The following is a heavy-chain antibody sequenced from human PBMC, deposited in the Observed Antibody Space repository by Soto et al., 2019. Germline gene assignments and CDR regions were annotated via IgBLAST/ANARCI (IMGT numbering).Heavy chain of an antibody. CDR3: ARDSRWVGVVVPAASWWFDP. CDR2: IWYDGSNK. J-gene: IGHJ5*02. D-gene: IGHD2-2*01. V-gene: IGHV3-33*01. Sequence: GGSLRLSCAASGLTFSSYGMHWVRQAPGKGLEWVAVIWYDGSNKYYADSVKGRFTISRDNSKNTLYLQMNSLRAEDTAVYYCARDSRWVGVVVPAASWWFDPWGQGTLVTVS. CDR1: GLTFSSYG.